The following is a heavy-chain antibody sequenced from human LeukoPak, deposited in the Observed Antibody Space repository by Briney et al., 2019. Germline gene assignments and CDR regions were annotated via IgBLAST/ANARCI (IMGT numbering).Heavy chain of an antibody. V-gene: IGHV1-69*13. CDR1: GYPFSNYA. CDR2: IIPMFGTG. J-gene: IGHJ5*02. Sequence: SVKVSCKASGYPFSNYAISWVRQAPGQGLEWMGGIIPMFGTGKYAQEFQGRVTLTADESTSTAYMELSSLRSEDTAVYYCAKYRYQMLWFDPWGQGTLVTVSP. D-gene: IGHD2-2*01. CDR3: AKYRYQMLWFDP.